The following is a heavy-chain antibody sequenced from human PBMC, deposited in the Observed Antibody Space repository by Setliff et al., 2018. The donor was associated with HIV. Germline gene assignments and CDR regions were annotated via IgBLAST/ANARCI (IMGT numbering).Heavy chain of an antibody. V-gene: IGHV3-23*01. D-gene: IGHD6-13*01. CDR3: ATGGMAAAGPGGGHGLDV. CDR1: GFTFSSYA. J-gene: IGHJ6*02. Sequence: PGESLRLSCAASGFTFSSYAMTWVRQAPGKGLEWVSSITGSGDSTYYANSVKGRFTISRDSSKNTLSLQMSSLRAEDTALYYCATGGMAAAGPGGGHGLDVWGQGTTVTVSS. CDR2: ITGSGDST.